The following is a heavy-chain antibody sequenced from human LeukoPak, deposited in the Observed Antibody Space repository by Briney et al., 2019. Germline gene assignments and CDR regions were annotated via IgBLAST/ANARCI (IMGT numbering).Heavy chain of an antibody. Sequence: ASVKVSCKASGYTFTSYDINWVRQATGQGLGWMGWMNPNSGNTGYAQKFQGRVTMTRNTSISTAYVELSSLRSEDTAVYYCARGYYYDSSGPTPDYWGQGTLVTVSS. CDR3: ARGYYYDSSGPTPDY. J-gene: IGHJ4*02. V-gene: IGHV1-8*01. CDR1: GYTFTSYD. CDR2: MNPNSGNT. D-gene: IGHD3-22*01.